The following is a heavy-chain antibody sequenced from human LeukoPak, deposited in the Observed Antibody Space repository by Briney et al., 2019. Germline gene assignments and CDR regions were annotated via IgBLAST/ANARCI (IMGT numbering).Heavy chain of an antibody. Sequence: PSETLSLTCTVSGGSISSGGYYWGWIRQHPGKGLEWIGYIYYSGSTYYNPSLKSRVTISVDTSKNQFSLKLSSVTAADTAVYYCARRLSGSYAFDYWGQGTLVTVSS. CDR1: GGSISSGGYY. CDR3: ARRLSGSYAFDY. V-gene: IGHV4-31*03. CDR2: IYYSGST. J-gene: IGHJ4*02. D-gene: IGHD1-26*01.